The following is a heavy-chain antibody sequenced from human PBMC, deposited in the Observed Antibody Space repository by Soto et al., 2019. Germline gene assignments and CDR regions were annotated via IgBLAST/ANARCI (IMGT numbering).Heavy chain of an antibody. D-gene: IGHD4-17*01. Sequence: QVQLVESGGGVVQPGRSLRLSCAASGFTFSSYGMHWVRQAPGKGLEWVAVIWYDGSNKYYADSVKGRFTISRDNSKNTLYLQMNSLRAEDTAVYYCAREEHYGDYREGPTGYWGQGTLVTVSS. V-gene: IGHV3-33*01. CDR1: GFTFSSYG. J-gene: IGHJ4*01. CDR3: AREEHYGDYREGPTGY. CDR2: IWYDGSNK.